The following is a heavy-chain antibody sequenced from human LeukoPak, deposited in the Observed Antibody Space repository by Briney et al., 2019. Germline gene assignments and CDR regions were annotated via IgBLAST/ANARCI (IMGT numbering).Heavy chain of an antibody. V-gene: IGHV3-9*01. D-gene: IGHD6-19*01. CDR2: ISWNSGSI. CDR1: GFTFDDYA. Sequence: PGGSLRLSCAASGFTFDDYAMHWVRQAPGKGLEWVSGISWNSGSIGYADSVKGRFTISRDNAKNSLYLRMNSLRAEDTALYYCALAVAGARFDYWGQGTLVTVSS. CDR3: ALAVAGARFDY. J-gene: IGHJ4*02.